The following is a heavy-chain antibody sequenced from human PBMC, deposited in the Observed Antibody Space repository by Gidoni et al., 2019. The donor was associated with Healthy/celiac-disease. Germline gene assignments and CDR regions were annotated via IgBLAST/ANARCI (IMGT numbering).Heavy chain of an antibody. CDR2: ISSSGSTI. CDR3: ARHLPMVRGVPFWFDP. J-gene: IGHJ5*02. CDR1: GFPFSAYS. Sequence: QVQLLDSGGGLVKPGGSLRLSFAASGFPFSAYSMSWIRQAPGKGLEWVSYISSSGSTIYYADSVKGRFTISRDNAKNSLYLQMNSLRAEDTAVYYCARHLPMVRGVPFWFDPWGQGTLVTVSS. D-gene: IGHD3-10*01. V-gene: IGHV3-11*01.